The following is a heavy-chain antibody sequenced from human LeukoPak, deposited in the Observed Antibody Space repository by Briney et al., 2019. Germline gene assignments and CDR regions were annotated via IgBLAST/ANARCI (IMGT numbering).Heavy chain of an antibody. Sequence: SGGSLRLSCAASGFTFSSYAMHWVRQAPGKGLEWVAVISYDGSNKYYADSVKGRFTISRDNSKNTLYLQMNSLRAEDTAVYYCARGHRSPQLLMCGMDVWGQGTTVTVSS. CDR3: ARGHRSPQLLMCGMDV. CDR1: GFTFSSYA. CDR2: ISYDGSNK. J-gene: IGHJ6*02. V-gene: IGHV3-30-3*01. D-gene: IGHD2-2*01.